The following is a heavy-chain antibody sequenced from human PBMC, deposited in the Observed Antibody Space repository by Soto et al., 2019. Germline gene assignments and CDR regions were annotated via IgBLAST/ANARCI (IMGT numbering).Heavy chain of an antibody. J-gene: IGHJ6*02. CDR2: ISYDGSNK. D-gene: IGHD2-15*01. Sequence: GGSLRLSCAASGFTFSSYGMHWVRQAPGKGLEWVAVISYDGSNKYYADSVKGRFTISRDNSKNTLYLQMNSLRAEDTAVYYCAKDRRYCSGGSCKRGRVYYYGMDVWGQGTTVTVSS. CDR1: GFTFSSYG. V-gene: IGHV3-30*18. CDR3: AKDRRYCSGGSCKRGRVYYYGMDV.